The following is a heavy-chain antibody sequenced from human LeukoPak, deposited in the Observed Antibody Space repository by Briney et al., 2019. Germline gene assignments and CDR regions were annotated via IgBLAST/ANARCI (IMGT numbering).Heavy chain of an antibody. CDR3: ARVPRPRYSSGWLFYFDY. CDR1: GYTFTSYG. J-gene: IGHJ4*02. V-gene: IGHV1-18*01. Sequence: ASVKVSCKASGYTFTSYGISWVRQAPGQGLEWMGWISAYNGNTNYARKLQGRVTMTTDTSTSTAYMELRSLRSDDTAVYYCARVPRPRYSSGWLFYFDYWGQGTLVTVSS. D-gene: IGHD6-19*01. CDR2: ISAYNGNT.